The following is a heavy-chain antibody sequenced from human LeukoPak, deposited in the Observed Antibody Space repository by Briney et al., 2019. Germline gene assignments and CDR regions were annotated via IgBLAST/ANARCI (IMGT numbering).Heavy chain of an antibody. J-gene: IGHJ4*02. CDR3: ARGTCFGAASDTGY. CDR2: INPKSGGT. V-gene: IGHV1-2*02. Sequence: ASVKVSCKASGYTLTDYYLHWVRQAPGQGLEWMGWINPKSGGTNYAQKFQGRVTMTRDTSISTIYMELSRLISDDTAVYYCARGTCFGAASDTGYWGQGTLVTVSS. D-gene: IGHD6-13*01. CDR1: GYTLTDYY.